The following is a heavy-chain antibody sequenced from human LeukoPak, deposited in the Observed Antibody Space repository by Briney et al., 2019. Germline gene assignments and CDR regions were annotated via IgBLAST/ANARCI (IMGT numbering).Heavy chain of an antibody. CDR3: ARVSRLRIAAAGTFDY. CDR2: IYYSGST. V-gene: IGHV4-31*03. D-gene: IGHD6-13*01. CDR1: GGSISSGGYY. J-gene: IGHJ4*02. Sequence: SETLSLTCTVSGGSISSGGYYWRWIRQHPGKGLEWIGYIYYSGSTYYNPSLKIRLTISVYTSKNQFSLKLAAVTAADTAVYYCARVSRLRIAAAGTFDYWGQGTLVTVSS.